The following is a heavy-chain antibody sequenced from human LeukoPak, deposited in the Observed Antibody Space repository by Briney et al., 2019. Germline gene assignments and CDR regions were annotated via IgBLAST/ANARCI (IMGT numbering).Heavy chain of an antibody. CDR1: GFTFSSYT. Sequence: GRSLRLSCAASGFTFSSYTIHWVRQAPGKGLEWVAVISYDGSVKQYADSVKGRFTISKDNSKNTLSVQMNRLRAEDTAVYYCAREGLDGSTFYSALDNWGQGTLVTVSS. CDR2: ISYDGSVK. V-gene: IGHV3-30-3*01. CDR3: AREGLDGSTFYSALDN. D-gene: IGHD3-22*01. J-gene: IGHJ4*02.